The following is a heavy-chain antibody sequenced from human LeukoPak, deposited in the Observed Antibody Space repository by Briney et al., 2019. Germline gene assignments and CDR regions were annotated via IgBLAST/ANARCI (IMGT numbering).Heavy chain of an antibody. J-gene: IGHJ4*02. Sequence: GGSLRLSCAASGFTFSSYAMSWVRQAPGKGLERVSAISGSGDSTYYADSVKGRFTISRDNSKNTLYLQMNSLRAEDTAVYYCAKDPGHYFDYWGQGTLVTVSS. CDR3: AKDPGHYFDY. D-gene: IGHD7-27*01. CDR2: ISGSGDST. CDR1: GFTFSSYA. V-gene: IGHV3-23*01.